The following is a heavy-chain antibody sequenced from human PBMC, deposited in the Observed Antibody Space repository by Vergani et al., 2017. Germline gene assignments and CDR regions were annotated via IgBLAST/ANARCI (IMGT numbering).Heavy chain of an antibody. CDR2: INPSGGST. D-gene: IGHD3-10*01. CDR1: GYTFTSYA. V-gene: IGHV1-46*03. Sequence: QVQLVQSGAEVKKPGASVKVSCKASGYTFTSYAMHWVRQAPGQGLEWMGIINPSGGSTSYAQKFQGRVTMTRDTSTSTVYMELSSLRSEDTAVYYCAREAPRNYYGSGSYYSSPFDYWGQGTLVTVSS. CDR3: AREAPRNYYGSGSYYSSPFDY. J-gene: IGHJ4*02.